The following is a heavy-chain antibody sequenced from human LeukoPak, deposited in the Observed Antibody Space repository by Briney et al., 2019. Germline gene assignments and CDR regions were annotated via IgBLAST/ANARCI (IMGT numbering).Heavy chain of an antibody. CDR3: GGGSGWIFDF. Sequence: GGSLRLSCAVSGFTFSTYWMTWVRQAPGKGLEWVANIKQDGSEKNYVDSVKGRFTISRDNAKNSLYLQMNSLRAEDTAVYYCGGGSGWIFDFGGQGTLVTVSS. D-gene: IGHD6-19*01. CDR2: IKQDGSEK. CDR1: GFTFSTYW. V-gene: IGHV3-7*01. J-gene: IGHJ4*02.